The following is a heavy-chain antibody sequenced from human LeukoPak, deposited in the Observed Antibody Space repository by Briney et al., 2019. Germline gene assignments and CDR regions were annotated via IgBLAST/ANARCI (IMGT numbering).Heavy chain of an antibody. J-gene: IGHJ4*02. D-gene: IGHD3-9*01. CDR3: AKDGYPILTGYYQYIDY. V-gene: IGHV3-30*18. CDR1: GFTFSSYG. CDR2: ISYDGSNK. Sequence: GGSLRLSCAASGFTFSSYGMNWVRQAPGKGLEWVAVISYDGSNKYYADSVKGRFTISRDNSKNTLYLQMNSLRAEDTAVYYCAKDGYPILTGYYQYIDYWGQGTLVTVSS.